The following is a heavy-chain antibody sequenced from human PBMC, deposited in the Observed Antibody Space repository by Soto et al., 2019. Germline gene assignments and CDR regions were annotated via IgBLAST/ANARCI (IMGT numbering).Heavy chain of an antibody. V-gene: IGHV3-21*01. D-gene: IGHD2-2*01. J-gene: IGHJ4*02. CDR2: ISSSSSYI. CDR1: GFTFSSYS. CDR3: ARDLEGCSSTSCPAGPPIY. Sequence: GGSLRLSCAASGFTFSSYSMNWVRQAPGKGLEWVSSISSSSSYIYYADSVKGRFTISRDNAKNSLYLQMNSLRAEDTAVYYCARDLEGCSSTSCPAGPPIYWGQGTLVTVSS.